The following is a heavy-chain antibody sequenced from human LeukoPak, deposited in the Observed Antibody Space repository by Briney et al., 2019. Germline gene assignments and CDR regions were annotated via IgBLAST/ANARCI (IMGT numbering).Heavy chain of an antibody. Sequence: GGSPRLSCAASGFTVSSNYMTWVRQAPGKGLEWVSVIYSGGSTYYADSVKGRFTISRDDSKNTLYLQMNSLRAEDTAVYYCARGNPGDYWGQGTLVTVSS. D-gene: IGHD1-14*01. CDR2: IYSGGST. CDR3: ARGNPGDY. J-gene: IGHJ4*02. V-gene: IGHV3-53*01. CDR1: GFTVSSNY.